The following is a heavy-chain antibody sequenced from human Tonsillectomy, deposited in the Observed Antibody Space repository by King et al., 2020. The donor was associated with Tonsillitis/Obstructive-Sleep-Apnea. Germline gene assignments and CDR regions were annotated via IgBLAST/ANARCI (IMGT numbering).Heavy chain of an antibody. J-gene: IGHJ4*02. V-gene: IGHV3-30*04. CDR3: ARDYRRHFDY. CDR1: GFTFSNYA. Sequence: VQLVESGGGVVQPGKSLRLSCAASGFTFSNYAMNWVRQAPGEGLEWVAVISYDGSNKYYADSVKGRFTISRDNSKNTLYLQMNSLRGEDTAVYYCARDYRRHFDYWGQGTLVTVSS. CDR2: ISYDGSNK. D-gene: IGHD3-16*02.